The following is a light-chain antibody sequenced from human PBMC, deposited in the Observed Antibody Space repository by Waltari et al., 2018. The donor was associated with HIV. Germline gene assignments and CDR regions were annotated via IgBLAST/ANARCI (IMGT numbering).Light chain of an antibody. CDR1: NSNIGSNT. CDR2: ANN. J-gene: IGLJ2*01. Sequence: QSILTQPPSASGTPGQRVTISCSGRNSNIGSNTVNWYQQLPETAPKLLSYANNQRASGVSDRFSGSKSGTSASLAISVLRSEDEADYYCAVWDDSRNGEVVFGGGTKLTVL. CDR3: AVWDDSRNGEVV. V-gene: IGLV1-44*01.